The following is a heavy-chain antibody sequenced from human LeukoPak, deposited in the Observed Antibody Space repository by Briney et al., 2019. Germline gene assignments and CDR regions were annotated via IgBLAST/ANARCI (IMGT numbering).Heavy chain of an antibody. D-gene: IGHD1-1*01. CDR2: TYFRSKWYN. Sequence: SLTLSLTYAISGDSVSSKSAAWNWIRQSPSRGLEWLGRTYFRSKWYNEYAVSVRSQITINPDTSENQFTLQLNSVTPEDTAVYFCARSTGPLDYWGQGTLVTLSS. CDR3: ARSTGPLDY. CDR1: GDSVSSKSAA. V-gene: IGHV6-1*01. J-gene: IGHJ4*02.